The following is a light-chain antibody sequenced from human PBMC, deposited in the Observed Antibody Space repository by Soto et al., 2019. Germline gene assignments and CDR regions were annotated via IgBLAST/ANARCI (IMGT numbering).Light chain of an antibody. Sequence: EIVLTQSPGTLSLSPGERATLSCRASQSVSSSYLAWYQQKPGQAPRLLIYGASSRATGIPDRFSGSGSGKDFTLTISRLETEAFAVYYCQQYGRSPLTFGGGTKVEIK. CDR3: QQYGRSPLT. CDR2: GAS. CDR1: QSVSSSY. J-gene: IGKJ4*02. V-gene: IGKV3-20*01.